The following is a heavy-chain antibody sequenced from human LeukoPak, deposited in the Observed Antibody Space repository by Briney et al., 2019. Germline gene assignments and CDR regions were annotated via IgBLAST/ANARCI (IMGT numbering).Heavy chain of an antibody. CDR3: ARDWPSPFDY. V-gene: IGHV3-48*01. CDR2: INGSSKFI. Sequence: GGSLRLSCVASGFTFSTYSMNWVRQAPGKGLEWISHINGSSKFIKYADSVKGRFTISRDNGKNSMFLQMDSLRADDTAVYYCARDWPSPFDYWGQGTLVTVSS. CDR1: GFTFSTYS. J-gene: IGHJ4*02.